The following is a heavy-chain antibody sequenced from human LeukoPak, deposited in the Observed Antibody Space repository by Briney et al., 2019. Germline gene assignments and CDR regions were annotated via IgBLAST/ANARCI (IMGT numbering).Heavy chain of an antibody. Sequence: PGGSLRLSCTASGCTFNTYAMSWVRQAPGKGLEWVSGISGGGANTQYADSVKGRFIISRDSSKKTLWLQMSSLRAEDTAVYFCARDRGYYDSSGYTFYYYGLDVWGQGTTVTVSS. CDR3: ARDRGYYDSSGYTFYYYGLDV. J-gene: IGHJ6*02. D-gene: IGHD3-22*01. V-gene: IGHV3-23*01. CDR1: GCTFNTYA. CDR2: ISGGGANT.